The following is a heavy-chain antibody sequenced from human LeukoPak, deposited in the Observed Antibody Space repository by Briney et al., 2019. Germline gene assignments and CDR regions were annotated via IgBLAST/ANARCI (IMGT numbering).Heavy chain of an antibody. CDR3: ARQGGSGYTFDY. Sequence: PSETLSLTCTVSGYSISTGYYWGWIRQPPGKGLEWIGSIHHSGSTSYNPSLKSRVTISVDTSKNQFSLKLSSVTAADTAVYYCARQGGSGYTFDYWGQGTLVTVSS. V-gene: IGHV4-38-2*02. J-gene: IGHJ4*02. D-gene: IGHD3-22*01. CDR1: GYSISTGYY. CDR2: IHHSGST.